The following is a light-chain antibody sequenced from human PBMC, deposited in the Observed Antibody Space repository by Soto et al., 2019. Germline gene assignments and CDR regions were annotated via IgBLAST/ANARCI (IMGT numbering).Light chain of an antibody. CDR1: SSDVGGYNY. J-gene: IGLJ1*01. CDR2: DVS. Sequence: QSALTQPRSVSGSPGQSVTISCTGTSSDVGGYNYVSWYQQHPGKAPKLMIYDVSKRPSGVPDRFSGSKSGNTASLTISGLQAEDEADYYCCSYAGSYSVFGTGTNVTVL. CDR3: CSYAGSYSV. V-gene: IGLV2-11*01.